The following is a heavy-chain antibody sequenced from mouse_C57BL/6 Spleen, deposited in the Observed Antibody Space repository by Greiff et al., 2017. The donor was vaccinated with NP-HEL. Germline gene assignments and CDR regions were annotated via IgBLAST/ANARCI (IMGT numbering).Heavy chain of an antibody. CDR2: ISSGGSYT. Sequence: EVHLVESGGDLVKPGGSLKLSCAASGFTFSSYGMSWVRQTPDKRLEWVATISSGGSYTYSPESVKGRFTISRDNAKNTLYLQMSSVKSDDTARYHRASLSDYWGQGTTLTVSS. V-gene: IGHV5-6*01. J-gene: IGHJ2*01. CDR1: GFTFSSYG. CDR3: ASLSDY. D-gene: IGHD6-5*01.